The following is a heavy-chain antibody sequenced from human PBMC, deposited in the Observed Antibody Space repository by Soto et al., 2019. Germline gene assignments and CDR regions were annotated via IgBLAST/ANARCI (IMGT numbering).Heavy chain of an antibody. V-gene: IGHV4-4*02. CDR1: GVSISAGNV. D-gene: IGHD3-10*01. J-gene: IGHJ5*01. CDR3: ARVLSGNKEWFDS. Sequence: QVQLQESGPGLVKPWGTLSLTCAVSGVSISAGNVWSWVRQPPGKGLEWIGEVFGHGSTNYNPSLKSRVTISVDKSQNHFSLNLTSVTAADTAVYYCARVLSGNKEWFDSWGQGTLATVSS. CDR2: VFGHGST.